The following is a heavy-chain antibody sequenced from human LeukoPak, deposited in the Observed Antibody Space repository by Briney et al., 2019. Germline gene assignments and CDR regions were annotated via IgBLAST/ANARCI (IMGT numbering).Heavy chain of an antibody. Sequence: SSETLSLTCAVYGGSFSGYYWSWIRQPPGKGLEWIGEINHSGSTNYNPSLKSRVTISVDTSKNQFSLKLSSVTAADTAVYYCASRTYNWFDPWGQGTVVTVSS. J-gene: IGHJ5*02. D-gene: IGHD1-1*01. V-gene: IGHV4-34*01. CDR2: INHSGST. CDR3: ASRTYNWFDP. CDR1: GGSFSGYY.